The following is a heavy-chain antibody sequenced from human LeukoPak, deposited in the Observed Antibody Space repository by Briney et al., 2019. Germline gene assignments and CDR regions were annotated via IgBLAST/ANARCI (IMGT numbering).Heavy chain of an antibody. CDR2: ILPIFGTA. V-gene: IGHV1-69*06. J-gene: IGHJ3*02. CDR1: GGTFSSYA. CDR3: ARGLSPIEVTDAFDI. Sequence: GASVKVSCKASGGTFSSYAISWVRQAPGQGHEWMGGILPIFGTANYAQNFAGRVTITADKSTRTAYMDLSSLRSEVTAVYYCARGLSPIEVTDAFDIWGQGTMVTASS. D-gene: IGHD5-18*01.